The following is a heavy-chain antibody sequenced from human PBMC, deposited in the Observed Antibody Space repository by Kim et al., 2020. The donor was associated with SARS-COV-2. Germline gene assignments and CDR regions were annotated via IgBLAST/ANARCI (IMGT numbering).Heavy chain of an antibody. CDR2: ISATGGNT. V-gene: IGHV3-23*01. CDR3: ARGWVRGKQITQLLDI. Sequence: GGSLRLSCAAFGFTFSSYAMSWARQAPGKGLEWVSAISATGGNTFYTDSVKGRFTISRDNSKNTLYLQMNSLRAEDTAVYYCARGWVRGKQITQLLDIWGQGTMVTVSS. D-gene: IGHD2-2*01. CDR1: GFTFSSYA. J-gene: IGHJ3*02.